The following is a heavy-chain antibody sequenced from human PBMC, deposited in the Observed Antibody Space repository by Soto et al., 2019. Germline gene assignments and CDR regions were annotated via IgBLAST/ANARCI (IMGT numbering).Heavy chain of an antibody. V-gene: IGHV3-15*07. CDR1: GLRLSDGW. Sequence: EVRLVESGGGSVKPKGSLRLSCTASGLRLSDGWMNWVRQTPGKGLEWVGRIKSKADGGTVDYAAPVNGRFTISRDDSRNMLYLQMNNLRADDTGIYYCTRRPKARDAGVDPLAYWGQGALVTVSS. CDR2: IKSKADGGTV. D-gene: IGHD3-10*01. J-gene: IGHJ4*02. CDR3: TRRPKARDAGVDPLAY.